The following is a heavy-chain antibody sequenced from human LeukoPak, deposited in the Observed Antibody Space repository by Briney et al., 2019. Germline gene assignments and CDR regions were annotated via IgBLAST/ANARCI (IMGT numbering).Heavy chain of an antibody. CDR2: LSGSAVTT. J-gene: IGHJ3*02. CDR3: ARGGSYLSAFDI. V-gene: IGHV3-23*01. D-gene: IGHD1-26*01. Sequence: GGSLRLSCAASGFTFSSYAMGWVRQAPGKGLEWVSTLSGSAVTTFYADSVKGRFTISRDNSKNTLYLQMNSLRGEDTAVYYCARGGSYLSAFDIWGQGTMVTVSS. CDR1: GFTFSSYA.